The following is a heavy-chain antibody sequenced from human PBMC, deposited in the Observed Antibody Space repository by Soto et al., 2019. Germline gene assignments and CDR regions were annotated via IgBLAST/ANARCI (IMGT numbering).Heavy chain of an antibody. CDR3: ARATPLIAVAEY. J-gene: IGHJ4*02. CDR1: GYTFTRYG. Sequence: QVPLVQSGAEVKKPGASVKVSCKASGYTFTRYGISWARQAPGQGLEWMGWISAYNGNTNYAQQLQGRVTMTTDTSTSTAYMELRCLRSDDTAVYFCARATPLIAVAEYWCQGTLVTVSS. V-gene: IGHV1-18*01. CDR2: ISAYNGNT. D-gene: IGHD6-19*01.